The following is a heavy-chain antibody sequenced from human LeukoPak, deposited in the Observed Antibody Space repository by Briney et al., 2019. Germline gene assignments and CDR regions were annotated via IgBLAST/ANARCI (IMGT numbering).Heavy chain of an antibody. D-gene: IGHD3-3*01. CDR3: ARVDLYWSDSYTRAWFDP. V-gene: IGHV1-18*01. CDR2: VSAYNGKT. J-gene: IGHJ5*02. Sequence: GASVKVSCKASGYTFTSYGINWVRQAPGQGLEWMGWVSAYNGKTGYAPKLQDRVTMTTDTSTSTAYMELRSLTSDDTAVYFCARVDLYWSDSYTRAWFDPWGQGTLVTVSS. CDR1: GYTFTSYG.